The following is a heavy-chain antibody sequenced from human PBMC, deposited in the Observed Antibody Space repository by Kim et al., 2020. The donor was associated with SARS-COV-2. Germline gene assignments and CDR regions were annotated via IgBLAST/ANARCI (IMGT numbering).Heavy chain of an antibody. J-gene: IGHJ4*02. V-gene: IGHV3-21*01. CDR2: ISSSSSYI. Sequence: GGSLRLSCAASGFTFSSYSMNWVRQAPGKGLEWVSSISSSSSYIYYADSVKGRFTISRDNAKNSLYLHMNSLRAEDTAVYYCAVGENNWNYAPEDYWGQGTLVTVSS. CDR3: AVGENNWNYAPEDY. CDR1: GFTFSSYS. D-gene: IGHD1-7*01.